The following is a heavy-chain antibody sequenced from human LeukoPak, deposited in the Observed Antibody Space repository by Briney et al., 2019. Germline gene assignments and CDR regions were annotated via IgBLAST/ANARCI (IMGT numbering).Heavy chain of an antibody. V-gene: IGHV4-39*01. J-gene: IGHJ3*02. CDR2: IYYSGST. D-gene: IGHD2-15*01. Sequence: SETLSLTCTVSGGSISSSSYYWGWIRQPPGKGLEWIGSIYYSGSTNYNPSLKSRVTISVDTSKNQFSLKLSSVTAADTAVYYCARHGVYCSGGSCTHPLHDAFDIWGQGTMVTVSS. CDR1: GGSISSSSYY. CDR3: ARHGVYCSGGSCTHPLHDAFDI.